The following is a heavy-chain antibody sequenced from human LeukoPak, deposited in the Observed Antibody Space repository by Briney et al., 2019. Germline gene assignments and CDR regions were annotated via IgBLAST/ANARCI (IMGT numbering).Heavy chain of an antibody. Sequence: GGSLRLSCAASGFTFSSYWMSWVRQAPGKGLEWVANIKQDGSEKYYVDSVKGRFTISRDNAKNSLYLQMNSLRVEDTAVYYCAAGGYCSSTSCYTNWFDPWGQGTLVTVSS. J-gene: IGHJ5*02. V-gene: IGHV3-7*01. CDR2: IKQDGSEK. D-gene: IGHD2-2*02. CDR1: GFTFSSYW. CDR3: AAGGYCSSTSCYTNWFDP.